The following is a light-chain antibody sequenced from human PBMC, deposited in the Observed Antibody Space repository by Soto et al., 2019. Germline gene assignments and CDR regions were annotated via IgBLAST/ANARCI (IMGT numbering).Light chain of an antibody. V-gene: IGKV3-15*01. Sequence: EIVMTQSPATLSVSPGERATLSCRASQSVSSNLAWYQQKPGQAPRLLIYGASTRATGIPVRFTGSGSGTEFTLTISSLQSEDFAVYSCQQYNKWPRTFGQGTKVDIK. J-gene: IGKJ1*01. CDR2: GAS. CDR1: QSVSSN. CDR3: QQYNKWPRT.